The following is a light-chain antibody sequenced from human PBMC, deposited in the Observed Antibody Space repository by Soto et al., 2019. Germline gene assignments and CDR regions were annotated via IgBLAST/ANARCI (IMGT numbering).Light chain of an antibody. CDR3: CSYAGSYTVV. J-gene: IGLJ2*01. V-gene: IGLV2-11*01. Sequence: QSALTQPRSVSGSPGQSVTISCAGTNRDVGAYSYVSWYQQHPGKAPKLMIYDVIMRPSGVPDRFSGSKSGNTASLTISGLQSEDEADYYCCSYAGSYTVVFGGGTKLTVL. CDR2: DVI. CDR1: NRDVGAYSY.